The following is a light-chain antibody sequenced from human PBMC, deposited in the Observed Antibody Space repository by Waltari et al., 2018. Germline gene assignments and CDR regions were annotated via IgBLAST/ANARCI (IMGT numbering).Light chain of an antibody. CDR1: SSDVGGYNY. J-gene: IGLJ2*01. CDR3: CSHAGSYTLI. V-gene: IGLV2-11*01. CDR2: DVS. Sequence: QSALIQPRSVSGSPGQSVTISCTGSSSDVGGYNYVTWHQNHPGKDPKLIPSDVSKRPSGVPELFSGSKSGSTASLTISGLQAEDEADYYCCSHAGSYTLIFGGGTKLTVL.